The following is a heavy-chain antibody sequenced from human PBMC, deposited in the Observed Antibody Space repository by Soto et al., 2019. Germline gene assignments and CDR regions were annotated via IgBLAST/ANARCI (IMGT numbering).Heavy chain of an antibody. V-gene: IGHV4-59*13. CDR1: GGSISSYY. D-gene: IGHD2-15*01. CDR2: IYYSGST. Sequence: SETLSLTCTVSGGSISSYYWSWIRQPPWKGLEWIGYIYYSGSTNYNPSLKSRVTISVDTSKNQFSLRLRSMTAADTAVYYCASLPPRIVVVMTDLPTWGQGTLVTVST. CDR3: ASLPPRIVVVMTDLPT. J-gene: IGHJ5*02.